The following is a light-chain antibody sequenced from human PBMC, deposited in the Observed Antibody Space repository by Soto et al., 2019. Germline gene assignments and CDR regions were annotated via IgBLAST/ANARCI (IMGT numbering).Light chain of an antibody. V-gene: IGKV3-11*01. CDR1: QSVSSY. CDR2: DAS. J-gene: IGKJ1*01. Sequence: ESVLTQYPATLSLSPGERATLSCRSSQSVSSYLAWYQQKPGQAPRLLIYDASNRATGIPARFSGSGSGTDFTLTISSLEPEDFAVYYCQQRSNWPPWTFGQGSNVDIK. CDR3: QQRSNWPPWT.